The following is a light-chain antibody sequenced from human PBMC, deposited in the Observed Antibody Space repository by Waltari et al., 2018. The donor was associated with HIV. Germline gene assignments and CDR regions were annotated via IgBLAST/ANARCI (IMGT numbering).Light chain of an antibody. J-gene: IGKJ1*01. Sequence: AIQMTQSPSSLSESVGHRLTITCRASQGIRNDLGWFQHKPGKAPKLLIYTASSLQSGVPSRFSGSGSGTDFTLTISNLQPEDFATYYCLQDYNYPLTFGQGTKVEIK. V-gene: IGKV1-6*01. CDR2: TAS. CDR3: LQDYNYPLT. CDR1: QGIRND.